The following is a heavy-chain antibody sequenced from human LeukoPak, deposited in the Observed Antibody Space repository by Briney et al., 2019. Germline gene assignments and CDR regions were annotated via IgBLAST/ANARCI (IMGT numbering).Heavy chain of an antibody. CDR1: GYSISCGYY. J-gene: IGHJ6*03. CDR2: IYYSGST. D-gene: IGHD3-3*01. CDR3: ARTVLDFWSGYYGDYYYYYMDV. Sequence: SETLSLTCAVSGYSISCGYYWSWIRQPPEKGLEWIGYIYYSGSTNYNPSLKSRVTISVDTSKNQFSLKLSSVTAADTAVYYCARTVLDFWSGYYGDYYYYYMDVWGKGTTVTVSS. V-gene: IGHV4-61*01.